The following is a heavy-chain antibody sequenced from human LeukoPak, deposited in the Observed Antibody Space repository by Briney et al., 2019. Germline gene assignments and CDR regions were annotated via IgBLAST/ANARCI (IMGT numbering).Heavy chain of an antibody. V-gene: IGHV3-20*01. D-gene: IGHD3-3*01. CDR2: INWNGGST. CDR3: ARRSVFGVVIMSSGFDY. CDR1: GFTFDGYG. Sequence: GGSLRLSCAASGFTFDGYGMSWVRQAPGKGLEWVSGINWNGGSTGYADSVKGRFTISRDNAKNSLYLQMNSLRAEDTALYHCARRSVFGVVIMSSGFDYWGQGTLVTVSS. J-gene: IGHJ4*02.